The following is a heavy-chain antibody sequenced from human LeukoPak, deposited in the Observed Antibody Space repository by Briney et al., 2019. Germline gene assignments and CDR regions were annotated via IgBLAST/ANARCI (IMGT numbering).Heavy chain of an antibody. D-gene: IGHD6-19*01. CDR2: ISYDGSNK. V-gene: IGHV3-30*04. CDR3: AREVRGWTRPYYSYYMDV. Sequence: GGSLRLSCAASGFTFSSYAMHWVRQAPGKGLEWVAVISYDGSNKYYADSVKGRFTISRDNSKNTLYLQMNSLRAEDTAVYYCAREVRGWTRPYYSYYMDVWGKGTTVTVSS. CDR1: GFTFSSYA. J-gene: IGHJ6*03.